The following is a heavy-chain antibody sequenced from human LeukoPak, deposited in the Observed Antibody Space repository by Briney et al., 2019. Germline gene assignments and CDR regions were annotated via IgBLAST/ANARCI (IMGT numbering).Heavy chain of an antibody. J-gene: IGHJ4*02. CDR3: ARGRRTTIVVLDY. V-gene: IGHV3-21*01. CDR2: ISSSSSYI. Sequence: PGGSLRLSCAASGFTFSSYSMNWVRQAPGKGLEWVSSISSSSSYIYYADSVKGRFTISRDNAKNSLYLQMNSLRAEDTAVYYCARGRRTTIVVLDYWGQGTLVTVSS. CDR1: GFTFSSYS. D-gene: IGHD3-22*01.